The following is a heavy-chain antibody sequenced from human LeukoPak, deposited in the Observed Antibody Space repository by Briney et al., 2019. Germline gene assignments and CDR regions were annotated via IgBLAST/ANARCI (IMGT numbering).Heavy chain of an antibody. Sequence: ASVKVSCKASGYTFTSYDINWVRQATGQGLGWMGWMNPNSGNTGYAQKFQGRVTMTRNTSISTAYMELSSLRSEDTAVYYCARGNRRGYRNHDAFDIWGQGTMVTVSS. CDR3: ARGNRRGYRNHDAFDI. CDR1: GYTFTSYD. V-gene: IGHV1-8*01. J-gene: IGHJ3*02. D-gene: IGHD5-18*01. CDR2: MNPNSGNT.